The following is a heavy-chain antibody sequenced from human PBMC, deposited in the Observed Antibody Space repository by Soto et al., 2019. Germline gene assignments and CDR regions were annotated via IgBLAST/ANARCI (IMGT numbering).Heavy chain of an antibody. D-gene: IGHD3-3*01. J-gene: IGHJ4*01. CDR3: ARDSGREWSNFDY. Sequence: GESLKISCAASGFIISDNQMDWVRQTPVKGLEWVGRIRRRRSGSTTEYAASVQGRVVISRDDSKNSVFLQLDSLKIEDTAVYYCARDSGREWSNFDYWGHGTLVTVSS. CDR1: GFIISDNQ. CDR2: IRRRRSGSTT. V-gene: IGHV3-72*01.